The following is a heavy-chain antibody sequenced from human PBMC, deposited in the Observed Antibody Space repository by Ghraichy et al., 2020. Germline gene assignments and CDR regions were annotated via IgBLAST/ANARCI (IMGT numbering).Heavy chain of an antibody. CDR3: AKGSLEWGFDY. CDR1: GFTFSSYA. CDR2: ISGSCGST. D-gene: IGHD3-3*01. J-gene: IGHJ4*02. V-gene: IGHV3-23*01. Sequence: GGSLRLSCAASGFTFSSYAMSWVRQAPGKGLEWVSGISGSCGSTYYSDSVKGRFTISRDNSTNTMFMQMKSLRAEDTAVYYCAKGSLEWGFDYWGQGTRVTVSS.